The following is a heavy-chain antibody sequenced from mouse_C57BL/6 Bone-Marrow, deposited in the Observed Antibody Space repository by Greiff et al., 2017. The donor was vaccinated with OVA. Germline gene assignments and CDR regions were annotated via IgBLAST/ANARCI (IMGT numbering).Heavy chain of an antibody. CDR3: ARRGGDSWFAY. Sequence: QVQLQQPGAELVMPGSSVKLSCKASGYTFTSYWMHWVKQRPGQGLEWIGEIDPSDSYTNYNQKFKGKSTLTVDKSSSTAYMQLSSLTSEDSAVYYRARRGGDSWFAYWGQGTLVTVSA. CDR2: IDPSDSYT. CDR1: GYTFTSYW. J-gene: IGHJ3*01. V-gene: IGHV1-69*01.